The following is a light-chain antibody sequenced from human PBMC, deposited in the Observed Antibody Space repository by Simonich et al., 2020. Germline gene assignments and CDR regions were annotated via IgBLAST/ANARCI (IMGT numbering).Light chain of an antibody. CDR1: SSDVGGYNY. J-gene: IGLJ3*02. V-gene: IGLV2-14*01. CDR2: DVM. Sequence: QSALTQPASVSGSPGQSITISCNGTSSDVGGYNYVSWYQQHPGKAPKLMIYDVMKRPSGVSNRFSGSKSGNTASLTISGLQAEDEADYYCSSYTSSSTWVFGGGTKLTVL. CDR3: SSYTSSSTWV.